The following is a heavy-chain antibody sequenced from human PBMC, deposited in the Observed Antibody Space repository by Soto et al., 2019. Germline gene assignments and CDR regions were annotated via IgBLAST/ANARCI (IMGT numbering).Heavy chain of an antibody. CDR1: GFTFTTYW. D-gene: IGHD2-2*01. Sequence: GALRRSCAASGFTFTTYWMSWVRQAPGKGLEWVANIKQDGSEKYYVDSVKGRFTISRDNTKKSLYLQMNSLRAEDTAVYYCASRYLEYCSSASCSAPYDYWGQGTLVTVSS. CDR2: IKQDGSEK. CDR3: ASRYLEYCSSASCSAPYDY. V-gene: IGHV3-7*05. J-gene: IGHJ4*02.